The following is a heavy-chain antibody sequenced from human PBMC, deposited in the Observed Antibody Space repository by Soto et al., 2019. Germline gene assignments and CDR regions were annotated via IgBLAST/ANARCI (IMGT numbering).Heavy chain of an antibody. CDR1: GFSFCSYG. Sequence: EVQLVESGAGLVQPGGSLRLSCAASGFSFCSYGFSWVRQARVKGLEWVADIKQDGSEEYYVDSVKGRINISRDNAKNSLYLQMNSQRAEDTAVYYCSMSSAEGFPSGGMDVWGQGTTVTVSS. V-gene: IGHV3-7*03. D-gene: IGHD2-15*01. J-gene: IGHJ6*02. CDR3: SMSSAEGFPSGGMDV. CDR2: IKQDGSEE.